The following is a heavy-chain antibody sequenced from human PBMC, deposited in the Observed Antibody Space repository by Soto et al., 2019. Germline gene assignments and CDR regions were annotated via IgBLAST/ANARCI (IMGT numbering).Heavy chain of an antibody. D-gene: IGHD3-3*01. V-gene: IGHV4-30-4*01. CDR3: AREGRGSWCGPGHYGMDV. Sequence: TLSLTCTVSGGSISSGDYYWSWIRQPPGKGLEWIGYIYYSGSTYYNPSLKSRVTISVDTSKNQFSLKLSSVTAADTAVYYCAREGRGSWCGPGHYGMDVWGQGTTVTVSS. J-gene: IGHJ6*02. CDR1: GGSISSGDYY. CDR2: IYYSGST.